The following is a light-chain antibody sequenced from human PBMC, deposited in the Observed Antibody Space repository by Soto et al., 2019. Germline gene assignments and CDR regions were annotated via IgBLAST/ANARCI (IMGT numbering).Light chain of an antibody. V-gene: IGKV3-11*01. J-gene: IGKJ5*01. CDR1: QSMSSN. CDR2: DAS. Sequence: IVMTQSPATLSVSPGERATLSCRASQSMSSNLAWYPQTPGQAPRLLIYDASNRATDIPSRFSGSGSGTDFTLTISSLEPEDFAVYYCQQRSNWPPITFGQGTRLAI. CDR3: QQRSNWPPIT.